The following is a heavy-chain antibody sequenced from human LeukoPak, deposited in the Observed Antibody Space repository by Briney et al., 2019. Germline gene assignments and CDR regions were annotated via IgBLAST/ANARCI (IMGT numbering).Heavy chain of an antibody. D-gene: IGHD3-10*01. CDR3: ARGSSGNNWFDP. V-gene: IGHV4-31*03. CDR2: IYYSGST. CDR1: GGSISSGGYY. Sequence: ASRTLSLTCTVSGGSISSGGYYWSWIRQHPGRGLEWIGYIYYSGSTYYNPSLKSRVTISVDTSKNQFSLKLSSVTAADTAVYYCARGSSGNNWFDPWGQGTLVTVSS. J-gene: IGHJ5*02.